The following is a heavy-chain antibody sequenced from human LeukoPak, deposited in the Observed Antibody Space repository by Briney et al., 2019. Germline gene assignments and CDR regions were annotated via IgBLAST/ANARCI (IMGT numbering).Heavy chain of an antibody. Sequence: SETLSLTRTVSGGSISSSSYYWGWIRQPPGKGLEWIGSIYYSGSTYYNPSLKSRVTISVDTSKNQFSLKLSPVTAADTAVYYCARRPVLRFLGSDAFDIWGQGTMVTVSS. V-gene: IGHV4-39*01. CDR2: IYYSGST. CDR1: GGSISSSSYY. J-gene: IGHJ3*02. D-gene: IGHD3-3*01. CDR3: ARRPVLRFLGSDAFDI.